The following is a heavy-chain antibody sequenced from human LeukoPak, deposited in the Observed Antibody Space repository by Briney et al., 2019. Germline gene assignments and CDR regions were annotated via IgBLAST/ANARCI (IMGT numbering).Heavy chain of an antibody. CDR3: AREDFYSGSYYFDY. D-gene: IGHD1-26*01. CDR1: GFTFGSYE. Sequence: PGGSLRLSCAASGFTFGSYEMNWVRQAPGKGLEWVSYISSSGSTIYYADSVKGRFTISRDDSKNTLYLQMNSLRAEDTAVYYCAREDFYSGSYYFDYWGQGTLVTVSS. J-gene: IGHJ4*02. V-gene: IGHV3-48*03. CDR2: ISSSGSTI.